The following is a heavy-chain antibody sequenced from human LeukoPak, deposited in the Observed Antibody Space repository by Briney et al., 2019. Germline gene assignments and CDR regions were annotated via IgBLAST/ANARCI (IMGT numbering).Heavy chain of an antibody. V-gene: IGHV4-31*03. J-gene: IGHJ4*02. CDR1: GGSISSGGYY. Sequence: SETLSLTCTVSGGSISSGGYYWSWIRHHPGKGLEWLGYIYYSGSTYYNPSLKSRVTISVDTSKNQFSLKLSSVTAADTAVYYCARLRVVPAAMRFDYWGQGTLVTVSS. D-gene: IGHD2-2*01. CDR2: IYYSGST. CDR3: ARLRVVPAAMRFDY.